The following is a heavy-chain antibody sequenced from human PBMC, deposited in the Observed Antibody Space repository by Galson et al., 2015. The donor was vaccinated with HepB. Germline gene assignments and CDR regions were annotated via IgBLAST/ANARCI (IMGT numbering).Heavy chain of an antibody. D-gene: IGHD3-10*01. Sequence: SLRLSCAASGFTFSSYAMSWVRQAPGKGLEWVSAISGSGGSTYYADSVKGRFTISRDNSKNTLYLQMNSLRAEDMAVYYCAKDRGSGSYRDYWGQGTLVTVSS. J-gene: IGHJ4*02. CDR2: ISGSGGST. CDR1: GFTFSSYA. CDR3: AKDRGSGSYRDY. V-gene: IGHV3-23*01.